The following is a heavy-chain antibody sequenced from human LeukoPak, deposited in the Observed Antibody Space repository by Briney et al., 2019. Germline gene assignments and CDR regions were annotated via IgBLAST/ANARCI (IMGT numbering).Heavy chain of an antibody. V-gene: IGHV1-18*04. J-gene: IGHJ4*02. CDR3: AREKQSGGTPFDY. Sequence: ASVKVSCKASGYTFTGYYMHWVRQAPGQGLEWMGWISAYNGNTNYVQKLQGRVTMTTDTSTSTAYMELRSLRSDDTAVYYCAREKQSGGTPFDYWGQGSLVTVSS. CDR1: GYTFTGYY. CDR2: ISAYNGNT. D-gene: IGHD1-26*01.